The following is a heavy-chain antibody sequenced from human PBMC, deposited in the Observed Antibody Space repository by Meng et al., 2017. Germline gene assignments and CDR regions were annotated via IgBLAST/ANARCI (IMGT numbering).Heavy chain of an antibody. CDR3: ARGLYGSGSPREYFDY. CDR1: GHIFTGDY. J-gene: IGHJ4*02. D-gene: IGHD3-10*01. CDR2: INPNSGGT. V-gene: IGHV1-2*06. Sequence: VEVVLSGAEVKMPGASVKGYCKPSGHIFTGDYMNWVRQAPVQGLEWMGRINPNSGGTNYAQKFQGRVTRTRDTSISTAYMELSRLRSDDTAVYYCARGLYGSGSPREYFDYWGQGTLVTVSS.